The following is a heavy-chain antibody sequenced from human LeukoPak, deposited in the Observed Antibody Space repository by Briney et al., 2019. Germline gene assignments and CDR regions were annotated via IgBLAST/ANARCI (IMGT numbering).Heavy chain of an antibody. J-gene: IGHJ4*02. CDR3: ARDESTMIVVVITHEYYFGY. V-gene: IGHV3-30-3*01. D-gene: IGHD3-22*01. Sequence: GGSLRLSCAASGFTFSSYAMHWVRQAPGKGLEWVAVISYDGSDKYYADSVKGRFTISRDNSKNTLYLQMNSLRAEDTAVYYCARDESTMIVVVITHEYYFGYWGQGTLVTVPS. CDR2: ISYDGSDK. CDR1: GFTFSSYA.